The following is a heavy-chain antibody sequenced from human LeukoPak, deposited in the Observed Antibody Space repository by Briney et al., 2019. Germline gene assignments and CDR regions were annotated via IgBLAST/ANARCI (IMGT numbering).Heavy chain of an antibody. Sequence: PGGSLRLSCAASGFTFSNAWMSWVRQAPGKGLEWVGRIKSKTDGGTTDYTAPVKGRFTISRDDSKNTLYLQMNSLKTEDTAVYYCTTRPTGDSRSVYLWDLWGQGTLVTVSS. CDR1: GFTFSNAW. D-gene: IGHD2-21*02. CDR3: TTRPTGDSRSVYLWDL. V-gene: IGHV3-15*01. J-gene: IGHJ5*02. CDR2: IKSKTDGGTT.